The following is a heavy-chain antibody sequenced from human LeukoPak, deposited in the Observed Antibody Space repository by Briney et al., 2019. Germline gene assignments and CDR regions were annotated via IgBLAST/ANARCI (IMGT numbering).Heavy chain of an antibody. V-gene: IGHV3-23*01. CDR3: ARDLAWGAFDY. CDR2: ISGSGGST. D-gene: IGHD7-27*01. Sequence: GASVKVSCKASGGTFSSYAMSWVRQAPGKGLEWVSAISGSGGSTYYADSVKGRFTISRDNSKNTLSLQMNSLRVEDTAIYYCARDLAWGAFDYWGQGTLVTVSS. J-gene: IGHJ4*02. CDR1: GGTFSSYA.